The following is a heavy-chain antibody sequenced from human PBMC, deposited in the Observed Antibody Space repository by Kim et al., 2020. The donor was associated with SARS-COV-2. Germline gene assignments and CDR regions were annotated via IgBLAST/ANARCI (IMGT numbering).Heavy chain of an antibody. J-gene: IGHJ4*02. Sequence: ASVKVSCKASGYTFTSYGISWVRQAPGQGLEWMGWISAYNGNTNYAQKLQGRVTMTTDTSTSTAYMELRSLRSDDTAVYYCARDGEAGGSGYYSDYWGQGTLVTVSS. D-gene: IGHD3-22*01. CDR1: GYTFTSYG. CDR3: ARDGEAGGSGYYSDY. CDR2: ISAYNGNT. V-gene: IGHV1-18*01.